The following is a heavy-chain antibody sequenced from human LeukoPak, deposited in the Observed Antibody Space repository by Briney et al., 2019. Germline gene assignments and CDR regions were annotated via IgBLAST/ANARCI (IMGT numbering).Heavy chain of an antibody. D-gene: IGHD4-17*01. CDR3: ARDLVTVTKGFDI. J-gene: IGHJ3*02. Sequence: PSETLSLTCAVSTDSFSSHYWTWIRQPPGKGLEWIGYISYIGSTNYNPSLKSRVPISIDTSKNQFSLKLSSVTAADTAVYYCARDLVTVTKGFDIWGQGTMVSVSS. CDR2: ISYIGST. CDR1: TDSFSSHY. V-gene: IGHV4-59*11.